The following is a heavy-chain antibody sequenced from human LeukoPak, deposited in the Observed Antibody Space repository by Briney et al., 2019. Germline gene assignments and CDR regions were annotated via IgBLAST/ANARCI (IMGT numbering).Heavy chain of an antibody. V-gene: IGHV4-59*01. J-gene: IGHJ3*02. CDR1: GGSFSGYY. CDR3: ARVGKLLWFGVPLDAFDI. Sequence: PSETLSLTCAVYGGSFSGYYWSWIRQPPGKGLEWIGYIYYSGSTNYNPSLKSRVTISVDTSKNQFSLKLSSVTAADTAVYYCARVGKLLWFGVPLDAFDIWGQGTMVTVSS. CDR2: IYYSGST. D-gene: IGHD3-10*01.